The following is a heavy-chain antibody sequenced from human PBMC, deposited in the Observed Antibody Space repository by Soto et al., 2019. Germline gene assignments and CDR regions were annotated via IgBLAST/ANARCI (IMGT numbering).Heavy chain of an antibody. V-gene: IGHV3-23*01. Sequence: EVQLLESGGGLIQPGGSLRLSCAASGFTLINYVMTWVRQPPGKGLEWVSGIGAGGGGTYYADSVKGRFTISRDNSKNTLYLQMISLRAEDTAVYYCAKGPEQLVHGVFDYWGQGTLVAVSS. D-gene: IGHD6-6*01. J-gene: IGHJ4*02. CDR3: AKGPEQLVHGVFDY. CDR2: IGAGGGGT. CDR1: GFTLINYV.